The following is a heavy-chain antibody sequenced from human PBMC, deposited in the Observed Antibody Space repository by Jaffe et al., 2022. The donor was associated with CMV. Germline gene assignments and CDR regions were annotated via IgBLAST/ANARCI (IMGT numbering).Heavy chain of an antibody. V-gene: IGHV3-23*04. CDR3: AKDLFVMTGRGFDY. Sequence: EVHLVESGGALVQPGESLRLSCAASGFTFSSYGMSWVRQAPGKGLEWVSGLRGSGERYYADFVKGRFTISRDTSKNTLYLEMNSLRAEDTAVYYCAKDLFVMTGRGFDYWGQGVLVTVSS. CDR1: GFTFSSYG. J-gene: IGHJ4*02. CDR2: LRGSGER. D-gene: IGHD3-16*01.